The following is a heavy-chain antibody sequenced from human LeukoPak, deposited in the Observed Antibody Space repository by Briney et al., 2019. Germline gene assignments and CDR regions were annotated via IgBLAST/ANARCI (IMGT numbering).Heavy chain of an antibody. D-gene: IGHD3-22*01. CDR3: AKDETYYYDSSGYSLSGFDY. J-gene: IGHJ4*02. V-gene: IGHV3-21*01. Sequence: GGSLRLSCAASGFTFSSYSMNWVRQAPGKGLEWVSSISSSSSYIYYADSVKGRFTISRDNAKNSLYLQMNSLRAEDTAVYYCAKDETYYYDSSGYSLSGFDYWGQGTLVTVSS. CDR2: ISSSSSYI. CDR1: GFTFSSYS.